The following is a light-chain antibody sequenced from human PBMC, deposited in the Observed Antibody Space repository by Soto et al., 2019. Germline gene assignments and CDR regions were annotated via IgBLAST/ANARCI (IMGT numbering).Light chain of an antibody. CDR1: QSISYW. J-gene: IGKJ1*01. V-gene: IGKV1-5*03. Sequence: DIQMTQSPSTLSASVGDRVTITCRASQSISYWLAWYQQKPGKAPKLLIYKASSLESGVPSRFSGSRSGTEFTLTISSLQPDDFATYYCQQYNNYSWTFGPGTKVEIK. CDR3: QQYNNYSWT. CDR2: KAS.